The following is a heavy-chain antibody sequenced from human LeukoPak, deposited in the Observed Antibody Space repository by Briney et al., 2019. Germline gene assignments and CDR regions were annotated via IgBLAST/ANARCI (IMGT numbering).Heavy chain of an antibody. CDR3: AREASDLGYGDDELDDY. CDR1: GFTFSSYW. Sequence: GGSLRLSCAASGFTFSSYWMSWVRQAPGKGLERVANIKQDGSEKYYVGSVKGRFTISRDNAKNSLYLQMNSLRAEDTAVYYCAREASDLGYGDDELDDYWGQGTLVTVSS. V-gene: IGHV3-7*01. J-gene: IGHJ4*02. CDR2: IKQDGSEK. D-gene: IGHD4-17*01.